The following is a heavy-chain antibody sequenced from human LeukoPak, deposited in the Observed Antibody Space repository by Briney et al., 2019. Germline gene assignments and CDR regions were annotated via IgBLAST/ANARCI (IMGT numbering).Heavy chain of an antibody. V-gene: IGHV4-31*03. CDR3: ARRPRETWTTFDY. D-gene: IGHD3/OR15-3a*01. CDR1: GGSISSGGYY. Sequence: TPSETLSLTCTVSGGSISSGGYYWSWIRQHPGKGLEWIGYIYYSGSTYYNPSLKSRVTISVDTSKNQFSLKLSSVTAADTAVYYCARRPRETWTTFDYWGQGTLVTVSS. J-gene: IGHJ4*02. CDR2: IYYSGST.